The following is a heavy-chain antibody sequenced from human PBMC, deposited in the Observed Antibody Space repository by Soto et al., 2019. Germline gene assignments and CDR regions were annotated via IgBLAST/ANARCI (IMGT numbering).Heavy chain of an antibody. CDR1: GGSISSGGYY. J-gene: IGHJ5*02. Sequence: LSLTCTVSGGSISSGGYYWSWIRQHPGKGLEWIGYIYYSGSTYYNPSLKSRVTISVDTSKNQFSLKLSSVTAADTAVYYCARLLWFGELFGWFDPLGQGTLVTVSS. V-gene: IGHV4-31*03. CDR2: IYYSGST. CDR3: ARLLWFGELFGWFDP. D-gene: IGHD3-10*01.